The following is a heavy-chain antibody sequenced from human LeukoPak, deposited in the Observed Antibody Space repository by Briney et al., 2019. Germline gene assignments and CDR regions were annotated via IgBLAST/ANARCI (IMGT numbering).Heavy chain of an antibody. V-gene: IGHV3-53*01. Sequence: GGSLRLSCAASGFTLSSNYMSWVRPAPGRGREGVSVIYSGGSTYYADSVKGRCTISRDNAKNSPYLQMNSPRAEDTAVYYCARFGGNYYYYYYMDVWGKGTTVTVSS. CDR2: IYSGGST. CDR3: ARFGGNYYYYYYMDV. CDR1: GFTLSSNY. J-gene: IGHJ6*03. D-gene: IGHD3-10*01.